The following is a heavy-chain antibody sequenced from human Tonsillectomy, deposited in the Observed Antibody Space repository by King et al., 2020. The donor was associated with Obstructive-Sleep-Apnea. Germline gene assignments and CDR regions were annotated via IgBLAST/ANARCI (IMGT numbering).Heavy chain of an antibody. J-gene: IGHJ3*02. V-gene: IGHV3-11*06. CDR2: ISNTSIDT. CDR3: ARVAPPDEDDAFDI. Sequence: VQLVESGGGLVKPGGSLRLSCATSGFSFSDFYMSWFRQAPGKGLEWVSYISNTSIDTNYADSVKGRFTISRDGAKNSLYLQMNSLRAEDTAVYYCARVAPPDEDDAFDIWGQGTVVTVSS. CDR1: GFSFSDFY. D-gene: IGHD1-14*01.